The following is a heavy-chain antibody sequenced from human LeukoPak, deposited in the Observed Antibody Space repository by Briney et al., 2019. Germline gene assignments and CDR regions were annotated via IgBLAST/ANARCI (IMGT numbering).Heavy chain of an antibody. D-gene: IGHD6-13*01. CDR2: ISYDGSSK. Sequence: GRSLRLSCAASGFTFSSYGMHWVRQAPGKGLEWVAVISYDGSSKYYADSVKGRFTISRDNSKNTLYLQMNNLRAEDTAVYYCARSASSSWYSFDYWGQGALITVSS. CDR1: GFTFSSYG. J-gene: IGHJ4*02. V-gene: IGHV3-30*03. CDR3: ARSASSSWYSFDY.